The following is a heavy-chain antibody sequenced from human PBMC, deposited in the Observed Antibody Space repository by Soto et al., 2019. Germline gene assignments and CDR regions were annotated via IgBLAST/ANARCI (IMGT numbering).Heavy chain of an antibody. Sequence: QVQLVQSGAEVKKPGSSVKVSCKASGGTFSSYTISWVRQAPGQGLEWMGRIIPILGIANYAQKFQGRVKITADKSTSTASMELSSLRSEGTAVYYCARAVHSPQYCSGGSCFTHDYYYYMDVWGKGTTVTVSS. V-gene: IGHV1-69*02. D-gene: IGHD2-15*01. CDR2: IIPILGIA. CDR3: ARAVHSPQYCSGGSCFTHDYYYYMDV. CDR1: GGTFSSYT. J-gene: IGHJ6*03.